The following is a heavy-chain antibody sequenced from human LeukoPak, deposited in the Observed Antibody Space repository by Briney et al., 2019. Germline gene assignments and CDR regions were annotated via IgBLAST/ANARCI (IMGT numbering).Heavy chain of an antibody. D-gene: IGHD3-10*01. CDR3: ALVRRHHYYYGMDV. Sequence: SETLSLTCAVYGGSFSGYYWSWIRQPPGKGLEWIGEINHSGSTNYNPSLKSRVTISVDTSKNQFSLKLSSVTAADTAVYYCALVRRHHYYYGMDVWGQGTTVTVSS. V-gene: IGHV4-34*01. CDR2: INHSGST. J-gene: IGHJ6*02. CDR1: GGSFSGYY.